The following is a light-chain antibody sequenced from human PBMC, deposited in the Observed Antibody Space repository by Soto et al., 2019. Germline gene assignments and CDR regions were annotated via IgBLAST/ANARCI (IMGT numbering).Light chain of an antibody. CDR2: DTS. CDR3: LQDYSPLLA. CDR1: QSIASF. V-gene: IGKV1-39*01. J-gene: IGKJ4*01. Sequence: DIQMTQSPSSLSASIGDTVTITCRASQSIASFLNWLQLKPGKAPKLLISDTSTLQSGVPSRFSGGGSGTEFTLTNRSLQPEDSALYFCLQDYSPLLAFGAGTKVDIK.